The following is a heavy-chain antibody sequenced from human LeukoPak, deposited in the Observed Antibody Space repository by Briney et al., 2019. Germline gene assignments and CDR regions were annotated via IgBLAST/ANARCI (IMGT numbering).Heavy chain of an antibody. CDR2: IYHSGST. D-gene: IGHD5-12*01. V-gene: IGHV4-38-2*02. J-gene: IGHJ4*02. Sequence: SETLSLTCTVSGYSLSSGYYWGWIRQPPGKGLEWIGSIYHSGSTYYNPSLKSRVTISVDTSKNQFSLKLSSVTAADTAVYYCARVGATIPNFDYWGQGTLVTVSS. CDR1: GYSLSSGYY. CDR3: ARVGATIPNFDY.